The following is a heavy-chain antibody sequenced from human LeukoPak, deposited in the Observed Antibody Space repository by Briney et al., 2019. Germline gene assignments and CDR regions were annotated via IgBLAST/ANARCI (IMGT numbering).Heavy chain of an antibody. D-gene: IGHD3-16*01. CDR3: ARVGDYALKD. J-gene: IGHJ4*02. V-gene: IGHV4-4*07. CDR2: FYNSGST. Sequence: SETLPLTCTVSGGSISNYYWSWIRQPAGKGLEWIGRFYNSGSTNYNPSLKSRVTMSVDTSKNQFSLKLSSVTAADTAVYYCARVGDYALKDWGQGTLVTVSS. CDR1: GGSISNYY.